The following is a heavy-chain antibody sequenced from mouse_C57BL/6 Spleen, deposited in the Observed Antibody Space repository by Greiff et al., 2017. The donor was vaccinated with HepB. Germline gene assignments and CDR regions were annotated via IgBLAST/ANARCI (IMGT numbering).Heavy chain of an antibody. CDR2: ISNGGGST. V-gene: IGHV5-12*01. CDR1: GFTFSDYY. CDR3: ARRGLPAMDY. J-gene: IGHJ4*01. D-gene: IGHD2-2*01. Sequence: EVKVEESGGGLVQPGGSLKLSCAASGFTFSDYYMYWVRQTPEKRLEWVAYISNGGGSTYYPDTVKGRFTISRDNAKNTLYLQMSRLKSEDTAMYYCARRGLPAMDYWGQGTSVTVSS.